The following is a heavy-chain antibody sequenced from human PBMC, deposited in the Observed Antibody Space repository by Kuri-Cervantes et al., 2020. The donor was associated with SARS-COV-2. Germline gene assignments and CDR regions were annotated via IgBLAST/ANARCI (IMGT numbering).Heavy chain of an antibody. CDR1: GFTFSSYA. D-gene: IGHD2-21*01. CDR2: ISYDGSNK. CDR3: ARDRVGVHDS. Sequence: LSLTCAASGFTFSSYAMHWVRQAPGKGLEWVAVISYDGSNKDYTASGKGRFTISRDNSQNTLYLQMKSLRAEGTALYYCARDRVGVHDSWGQGTLVTVSS. J-gene: IGHJ4*02. V-gene: IGHV3-30-3*01.